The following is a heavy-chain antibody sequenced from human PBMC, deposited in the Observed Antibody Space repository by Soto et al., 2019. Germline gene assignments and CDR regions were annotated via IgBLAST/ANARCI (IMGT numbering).Heavy chain of an antibody. D-gene: IGHD3-10*01. V-gene: IGHV3-33*01. J-gene: IGHJ4*02. CDR1: GFTFSSYG. CDR3: ARDDYFGSASYDFDC. Sequence: PGGSLRLSCAASGFTFSSYGMHWVRQAPGKGLEWVAVIWYDGSNKYYADSVKGRFTISRDNSKNTLYLQMNSLTAEDTAVYYCARDDYFGSASYDFDCWGPGTMVTVSS. CDR2: IWYDGSNK.